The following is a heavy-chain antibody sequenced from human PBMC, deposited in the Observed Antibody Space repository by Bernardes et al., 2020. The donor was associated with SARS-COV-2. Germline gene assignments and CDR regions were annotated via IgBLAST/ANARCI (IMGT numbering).Heavy chain of an antibody. CDR3: ARLLSSGGVYFDY. CDR1: GGSISSSSYY. CDR2: IYYSGST. V-gene: IGHV4-39*01. D-gene: IGHD3-9*01. Sequence: SETLSLTCTVSGGSISSSSYYWGWIRQPPGKGLEWIGSIYYSGSTYYNPSLKSRVTISVDTSKNQFSLKLSSVTAADTAVYYCARLLSSGGVYFDYWGQGTLVTVSS. J-gene: IGHJ4*02.